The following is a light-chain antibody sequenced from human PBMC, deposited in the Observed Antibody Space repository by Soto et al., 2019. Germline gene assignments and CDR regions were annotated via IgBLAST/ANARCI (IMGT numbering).Light chain of an antibody. V-gene: IGKV1-5*03. CDR3: QQYETYFRT. J-gene: IGKJ2*01. CDR2: KAS. CDR1: QGISGW. Sequence: DIQMTQSPSTLSASVGDRVTITCRASQGISGWLAWYQQKPGKAPRLLIYKASSLESGVPSRFSGSGFGTEVTLTISRLQPDDSGTYYCQQYETYFRTCGQGTKLEIK.